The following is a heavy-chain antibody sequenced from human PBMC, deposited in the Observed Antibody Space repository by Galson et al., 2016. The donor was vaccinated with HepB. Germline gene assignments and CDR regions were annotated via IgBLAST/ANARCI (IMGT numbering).Heavy chain of an antibody. V-gene: IGHV3-30*18. CDR1: GFTFSNYG. D-gene: IGHD1-1*01. CDR2: MAFDGSDK. CDR3: AKDRTPGTVATTASRSGVDV. Sequence: SLRLSCAASGFTFSNYGIHWVRQAPGKGLEWVAVMAFDGSDKYYADSVRGRFTISRDNSKDTLYLQMNSLRVEDTAVYYWAKDRTPGTVATTASRSGVDVWGQGATVTVSS. J-gene: IGHJ6*02.